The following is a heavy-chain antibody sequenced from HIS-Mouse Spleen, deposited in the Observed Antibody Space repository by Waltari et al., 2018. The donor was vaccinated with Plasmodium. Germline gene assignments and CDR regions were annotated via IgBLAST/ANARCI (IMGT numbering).Heavy chain of an antibody. CDR3: AKDRRSSSWYVDY. V-gene: IGHV3-30*18. D-gene: IGHD6-13*01. Sequence: QVQLVESGGGVVQLGRSLRLSCAAYGVTFSSYGMHWVRQAPGKGLEWVAVISYDGSNKYYADSVKGRFTISRDNSKNTLYLQMNSLRAEDTAVYYCAKDRRSSSWYVDYWGQGTLVTVSS. CDR1: GVTFSSYG. J-gene: IGHJ4*02. CDR2: ISYDGSNK.